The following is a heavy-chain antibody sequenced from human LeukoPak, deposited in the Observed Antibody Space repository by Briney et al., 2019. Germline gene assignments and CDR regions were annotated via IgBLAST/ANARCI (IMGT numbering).Heavy chain of an antibody. CDR3: ARVRGYSSGVTEYYFDY. CDR1: GFTFSSYS. D-gene: IGHD5-18*01. J-gene: IGHJ4*02. V-gene: IGHV3-21*01. Sequence: GGSLRLSCAASGFTFSSYSMNWVRQAPGKGLEWVSSISSSSSYIYYADSVKGRFTISRDNAKNSLYLQMNSLRAEDTAVYYCARVRGYSSGVTEYYFDYWGQGTLVTVSS. CDR2: ISSSSSYI.